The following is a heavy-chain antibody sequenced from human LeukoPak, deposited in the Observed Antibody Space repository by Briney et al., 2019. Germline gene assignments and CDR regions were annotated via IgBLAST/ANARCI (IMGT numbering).Heavy chain of an antibody. CDR3: ARPTLQTLGA. D-gene: IGHD3-10*01. J-gene: IGHJ5*02. V-gene: IGHV1-2*02. CDR2: INPNSGDT. CDR1: GYTFTGYY. Sequence: ASVKVSCKASGYTFTGYYMHWVRQAPGQGLEWMGWINPNSGDTNYAQRLQGRVTMTRDTSISTAYMELSRLTSDDTAVYYCARPTLQTLGAWGQGTLVTVSS.